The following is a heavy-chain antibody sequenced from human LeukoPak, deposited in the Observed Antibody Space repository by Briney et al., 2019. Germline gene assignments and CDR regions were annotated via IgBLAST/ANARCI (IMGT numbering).Heavy chain of an antibody. CDR3: ASDLWGGSYYGDYYYMDV. J-gene: IGHJ6*03. CDR1: GFTFRTYG. Sequence: QPGGSLRLSCAASGFTFRTYGMNWVRQAPGKGLEWISYINSNSDTVHYSNSVEGRFTISRDNAKNSLYLQMNSLRAEDTAVYYCASDLWGGSYYGDYYYMDVWGKGTTVTVSS. V-gene: IGHV3-48*04. CDR2: INSNSDTV. D-gene: IGHD1-26*01.